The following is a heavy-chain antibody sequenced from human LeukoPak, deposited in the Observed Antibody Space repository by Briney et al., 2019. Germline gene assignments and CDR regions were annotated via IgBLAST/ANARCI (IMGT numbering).Heavy chain of an antibody. CDR1: GGSFSGYY. CDR2: INRSGST. V-gene: IGHV4-34*01. Sequence: SETLSLTCAVYGGSFSGYYWSWIRQPPGKGLEWIGEINRSGSTNYNPSLKSRVTISVDTSKNQFSLKLSSVTAADTAVYYCARGRFRLRGLAYSSSWHQRGQFDPWGQGTLVTVSS. J-gene: IGHJ5*02. CDR3: ARGRFRLRGLAYSSSWHQRGQFDP. D-gene: IGHD6-13*01.